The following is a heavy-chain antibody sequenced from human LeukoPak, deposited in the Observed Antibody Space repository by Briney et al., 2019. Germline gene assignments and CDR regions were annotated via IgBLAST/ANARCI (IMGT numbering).Heavy chain of an antibody. CDR2: NTWNGGST. Sequence: PGGSLRLSCTASGFTFDSYTMSWVRQTPGGGLELVSGNTWNGGSTGYADSVEGRFTSFRDNAKNSLYLEMNSLRAEDTGLYYCTRTGTFNWFDSWGQGALVTVTS. J-gene: IGHJ5*01. CDR1: GFTFDSYT. D-gene: IGHD1-1*01. CDR3: TRTGTFNWFDS. V-gene: IGHV3-20*04.